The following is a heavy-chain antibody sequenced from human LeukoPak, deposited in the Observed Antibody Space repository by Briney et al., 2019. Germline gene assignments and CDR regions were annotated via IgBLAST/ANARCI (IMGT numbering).Heavy chain of an antibody. V-gene: IGHV4-34*01. CDR3: ARRRKSNDN. Sequence: SETLSLTCAVYDGSFSGYYWSWIRQPPGKGLEWIGEINHSGSTNYNPSLKSRVTISVDTSKTQFSLKLSSVAAADTAVYYCARRRKSNDNWGQGTLVTVSS. CDR1: DGSFSGYY. J-gene: IGHJ4*02. D-gene: IGHD1-14*01. CDR2: INHSGST.